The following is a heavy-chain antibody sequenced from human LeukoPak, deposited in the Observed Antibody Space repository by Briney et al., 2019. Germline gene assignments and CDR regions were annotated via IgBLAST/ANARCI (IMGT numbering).Heavy chain of an antibody. CDR2: ISSGGSTI. V-gene: IGHV3-48*03. CDR3: ARETPDGYDY. J-gene: IGHJ4*02. CDR1: GFTFSSSE. D-gene: IGHD5-24*01. Sequence: GGSLRLSCGASGFTFSSSEMKWVRQAPGKGLEWVSYISSGGSTIYYADSVEGRFTISRDNAKNSLYLQMNSLRAEDTAVYYCARETPDGYDYWGQGTLVTVSS.